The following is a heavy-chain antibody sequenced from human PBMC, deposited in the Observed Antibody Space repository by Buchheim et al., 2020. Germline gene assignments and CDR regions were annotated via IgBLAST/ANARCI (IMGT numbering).Heavy chain of an antibody. Sequence: EVQLLQSGGGLVQPGGSLRLSCAASGFTFSDYAMSWVRQVPGKGLEWVSGISASGGSAYYADSVKGRFTISRDNPKKTVDVQMNSLRAEDTAVYYCAAGFSTTWYVDYWGQGAL. J-gene: IGHJ4*02. CDR1: GFTFSDYA. D-gene: IGHD6-13*01. CDR3: AAGFSTTWYVDY. CDR2: ISASGGSA. V-gene: IGHV3-23*01.